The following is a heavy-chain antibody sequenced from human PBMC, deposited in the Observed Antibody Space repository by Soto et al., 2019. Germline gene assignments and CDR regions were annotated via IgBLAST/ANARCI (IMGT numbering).Heavy chain of an antibody. V-gene: IGHV3-21*01. CDR2: ISGSSAYI. CDR3: ARFSAGASDV. CDR1: EFTYN. D-gene: IGHD6-13*01. Sequence: GGSLRLSCAASEFTYNMNWVRQAPGKGLEWVSSISGSSAYIYYADSVQGRFTISRVNAKNSLYLQMNSLRVEDTAVYYCARFSAGASDVWGQGPMVTVSS. J-gene: IGHJ3*01.